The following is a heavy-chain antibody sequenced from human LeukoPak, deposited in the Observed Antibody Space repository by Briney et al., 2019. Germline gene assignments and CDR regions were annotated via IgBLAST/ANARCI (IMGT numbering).Heavy chain of an antibody. CDR1: GYTFTSYY. CDR3: ARDNSVEDTAWWFDP. D-gene: IGHD4-23*01. V-gene: IGHV1-46*01. Sequence: ASVKVSCKASGYTFTSYYMHGVRQPPGQGRDGMGIINHSGGSTSYAQKFQGRVTMTRDMSTSTDYMELSSLRSEDTAVYYCARDNSVEDTAWWFDPWGQGTLVTVSS. J-gene: IGHJ5*02. CDR2: INHSGGST.